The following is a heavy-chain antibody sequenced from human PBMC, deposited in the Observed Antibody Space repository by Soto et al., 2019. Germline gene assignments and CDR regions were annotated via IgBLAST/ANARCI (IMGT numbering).Heavy chain of an antibody. CDR1: GFTFSRNA. CDR2: ISASGGST. Sequence: EVQLLESGGGLVQPGGSLRLSCAASGFTFSRNAMNWSRRAPGKGLEWVSAISASGGSTYYADSVKGRFTISRDNSRNTLYLQMDSLRAEDTAVYYCAKDLTSLFDYWGQGTLVTVSS. V-gene: IGHV3-23*01. D-gene: IGHD1-1*01. CDR3: AKDLTSLFDY. J-gene: IGHJ4*02.